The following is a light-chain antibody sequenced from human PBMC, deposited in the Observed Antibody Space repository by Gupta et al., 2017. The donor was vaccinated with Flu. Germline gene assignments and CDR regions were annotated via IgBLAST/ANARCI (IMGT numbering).Light chain of an antibody. CDR2: GAS. CDR1: QSVSSSY. CDR3: QQYGSSPYT. V-gene: IGKV3-20*01. Sequence: EIVLTQSPGTLSLSPGERATLSCRARQSVSSSYLAWYQQKPGQAPRLLIYGASSRATCIPDRFSGSGSGTDFTLTISRLEPEDFAVYYCQQYGSSPYTFGQGTKLEIK. J-gene: IGKJ2*01.